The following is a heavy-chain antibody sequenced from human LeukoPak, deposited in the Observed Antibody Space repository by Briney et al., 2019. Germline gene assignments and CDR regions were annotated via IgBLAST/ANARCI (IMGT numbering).Heavy chain of an antibody. CDR2: VKQDGSEK. D-gene: IGHD2-2*01. Sequence: GGSLRLSCAASGFTFSSYWMSWVRQAPGKGLEWVANVKQDGSEKYYVDSVKGRFTNSRDNAKNSLYLQMNSLRAEDTAVYYCARDRCSSTSCFFDYWGQGTLVTVSS. CDR3: ARDRCSSTSCFFDY. V-gene: IGHV3-7*01. CDR1: GFTFSSYW. J-gene: IGHJ4*02.